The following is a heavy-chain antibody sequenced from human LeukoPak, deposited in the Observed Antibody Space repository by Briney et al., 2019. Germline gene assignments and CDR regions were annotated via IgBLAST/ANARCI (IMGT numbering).Heavy chain of an antibody. CDR2: IYYSGNT. D-gene: IGHD1-14*01. J-gene: IGHJ4*02. Sequence: SETLSLTCTVSGGSISTYYWSWIRQPPGKGLEWIGYIYYSGNTNYNPSLKSRVTISVDTSKNQFSLKLSSVTAADTAVYYCARAGTGDFDYWGQGTLVTVSS. V-gene: IGHV4-59*01. CDR3: ARAGTGDFDY. CDR1: GGSISTYY.